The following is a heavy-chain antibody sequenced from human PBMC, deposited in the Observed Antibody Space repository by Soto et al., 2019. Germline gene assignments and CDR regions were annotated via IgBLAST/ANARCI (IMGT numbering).Heavy chain of an antibody. CDR3: ARERSGWGAFDI. J-gene: IGHJ3*02. D-gene: IGHD6-19*01. V-gene: IGHV1-8*01. CDR1: GYTFTSYD. CDR2: MNPNSGNT. Sequence: QVQLVQSGAEVKKPGASVKVSCKASGYTFTSYDINWVRQATGQGLELMGWMNPNSGNTAYAQKFQGRVTMTRNTSISTAYMELSSLRSEETAVYYCARERSGWGAFDIWGQGTMVTVSS.